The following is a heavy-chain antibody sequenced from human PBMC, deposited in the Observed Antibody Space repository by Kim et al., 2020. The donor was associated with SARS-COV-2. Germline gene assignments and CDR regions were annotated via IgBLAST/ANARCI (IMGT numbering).Heavy chain of an antibody. CDR2: INAGNGNT. CDR3: ARVSHVRGVPIALGMDV. V-gene: IGHV1-3*01. CDR1: GYTFTSYA. D-gene: IGHD3-10*01. J-gene: IGHJ6*02. Sequence: ASVKVSCKASGYTFTSYAMHWVRQAPGQRLEWMGWINAGNGNTKYSQKFQGRVTITRDTSASTAYMELSSLRSEDTAVYYCARVSHVRGVPIALGMDVWGQGTTVTVSS.